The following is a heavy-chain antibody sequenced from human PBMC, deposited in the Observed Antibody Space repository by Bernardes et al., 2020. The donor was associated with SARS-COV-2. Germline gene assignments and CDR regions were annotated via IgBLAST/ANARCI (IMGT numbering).Heavy chain of an antibody. D-gene: IGHD3-22*01. Sequence: GGYLRLSCAASGFTVSSNYMSWVRQAPGKGLEWVSVIYSGGSTYYADSVKGRFTISRDNSKNTLYLQMNSLRAEDTAVYYCARGHYYDSSGYLDAFDIWGQGTMVTVSS. J-gene: IGHJ3*02. CDR3: ARGHYYDSSGYLDAFDI. CDR1: GFTVSSNY. CDR2: IYSGGST. V-gene: IGHV3-53*01.